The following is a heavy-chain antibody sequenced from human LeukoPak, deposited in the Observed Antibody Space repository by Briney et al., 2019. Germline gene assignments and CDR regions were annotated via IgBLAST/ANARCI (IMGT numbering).Heavy chain of an antibody. J-gene: IGHJ4*02. CDR3: ARDQSWSSYY. CDR1: GFTFSSYW. D-gene: IGHD3-3*01. CDR2: IKQDGSEK. Sequence: QPGGSLRLSCAASGFTFSSYWMTWVRQAPGKGLEWVANIKQDGSEKYYVDSVRGRFTISRGNAKNSLYLQMNSLRVEDTGVYYCARDQSWSSYYWGQGTLVIVSS. V-gene: IGHV3-7*01.